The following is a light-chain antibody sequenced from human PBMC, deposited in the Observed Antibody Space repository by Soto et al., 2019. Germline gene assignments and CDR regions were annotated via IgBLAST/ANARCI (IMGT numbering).Light chain of an antibody. J-gene: IGKJ1*01. CDR3: QQYNNWPRT. CDR2: DTS. CDR1: QTIRGL. V-gene: IGKV3-11*01. Sequence: EIVLTQSPATLSLSPGERATLSCRTSQTIRGLLNWYQQRPGQAPRLLIYDTSNRATDIPARFSGSGSGTDFILTISSLDPEDFGVYFCQQYNNWPRTFGQGTKVEIK.